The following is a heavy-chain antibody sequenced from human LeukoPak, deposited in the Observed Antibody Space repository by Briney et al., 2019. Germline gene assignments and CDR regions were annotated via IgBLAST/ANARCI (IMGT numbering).Heavy chain of an antibody. CDR2: IYSGGST. CDR1: GFTVSSNY. CDR3: ARDDYYYGSGSYNGMDV. V-gene: IGHV3-66*01. D-gene: IGHD3-10*01. J-gene: IGHJ6*02. Sequence: GGSLRLSCAASGFTVSSNYMSWVRQAPGKGLEWVSVIYSGGSTYYADSVKGRFTISRDNSKNTLYLQMNSLRAEDTAVYYCARDDYYYGSGSYNGMDVWGQGTTVTVSS.